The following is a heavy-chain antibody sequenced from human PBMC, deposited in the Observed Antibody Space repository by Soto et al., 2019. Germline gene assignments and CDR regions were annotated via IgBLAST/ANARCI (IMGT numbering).Heavy chain of an antibody. CDR3: ARDVGADYFYYGMDV. CDR2: ISYDGSNK. V-gene: IGHV3-30-3*01. CDR1: GFTFSTYA. J-gene: IGHJ6*02. D-gene: IGHD1-26*01. Sequence: QVQLVDSGGGVVQPGRSLRLSCAASGFTFSTYAMHWVRQAPGKGLEWVALISYDGSNKYHTDSVKGRFTISRDNSKNTLYLQMNSLRPDGTAVYYCARDVGADYFYYGMDVWGLGTTVTVSS.